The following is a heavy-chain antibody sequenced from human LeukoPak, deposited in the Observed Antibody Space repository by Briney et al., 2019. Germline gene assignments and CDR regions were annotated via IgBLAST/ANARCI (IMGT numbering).Heavy chain of an antibody. Sequence: GGSLRLSCAASGFTFSHSWMTWVRQAPGKGLEWVVNINPDGSYMYCVESVRGRFIISRDNAKNSLYLQTSSLRAEDTAIYYCARDPAYGAIDYWGQGALVTVSS. CDR1: GFTFSHSW. V-gene: IGHV3-7*03. D-gene: IGHD2-21*01. CDR3: ARDPAYGAIDY. CDR2: INPDGSYM. J-gene: IGHJ4*02.